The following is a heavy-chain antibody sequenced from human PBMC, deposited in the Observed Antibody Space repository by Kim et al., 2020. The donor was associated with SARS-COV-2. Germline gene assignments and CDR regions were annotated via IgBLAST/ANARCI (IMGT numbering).Heavy chain of an antibody. V-gene: IGHV3-48*02. CDR1: GLTFNTYT. D-gene: IGHD4-17*01. CDR3: AREGDYGDYTGRGWFDP. Sequence: GGSLRLSCTASGLTFNTYTMNWVRQTPGKGLEWISSISAGSSSIYYADSVKGRFTISRDNAMNSMYLQMNILRDEDTAVYYCAREGDYGDYTGRGWFDPWGQGTLVTVSS. J-gene: IGHJ5*02. CDR2: ISAGSSSI.